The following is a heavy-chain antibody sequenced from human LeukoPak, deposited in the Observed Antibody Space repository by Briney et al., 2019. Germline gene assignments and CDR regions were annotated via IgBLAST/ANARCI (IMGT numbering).Heavy chain of an antibody. D-gene: IGHD3-9*01. CDR1: GYTFTSYG. CDR2: ISAYNGNT. V-gene: IGHV1-18*01. Sequence: ASVTVSCKASGYTFTSYGISWVRQAPGQGLEWMGWISAYNGNTNYAQKLQGRVTMTTDTSTSTAYMELRSLRSDDTAVYYCAREARLRTTYDILTGYYIDYWGQGTLVTVSS. CDR3: AREARLRTTYDILTGYYIDY. J-gene: IGHJ4*02.